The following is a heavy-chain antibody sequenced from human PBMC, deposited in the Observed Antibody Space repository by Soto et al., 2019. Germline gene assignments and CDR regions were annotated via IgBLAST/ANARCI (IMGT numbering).Heavy chain of an antibody. CDR1: GLAFGNYA. CDR2: VSTNGRST. D-gene: IGHD3-10*01. V-gene: IGHV3-23*01. J-gene: IGHJ6*02. CDR3: AKDRAFNYFYGMDV. Sequence: GGSLRLSCRASGLAFGNYAMNWVRQVPGRGLEWVAGVSTNGRSTYYADSVRGRFTISRDNSKITVYLQMNSLRAEDTAVYYCAKDRAFNYFYGMDVWGQGTTVTVSS.